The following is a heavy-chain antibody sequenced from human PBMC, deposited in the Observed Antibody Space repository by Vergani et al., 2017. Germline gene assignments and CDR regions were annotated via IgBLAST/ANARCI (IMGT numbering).Heavy chain of an antibody. CDR1: GFTFDDYA. CDR3: AKAGYCSSTSCYTEWYFDL. Sequence: VQLVESGGGVVQPGRSLRLSCAASGFTFDDYAMHWVRQAPGKGLEWVSGISWNSGSIGYADSVKGRFTISRDNAKNSLYLQMNSLRAEDTALYYCAKAGYCSSTSCYTEWYFDLWGRGTLVTVSS. J-gene: IGHJ2*01. V-gene: IGHV3-9*01. CDR2: ISWNSGSI. D-gene: IGHD2-2*02.